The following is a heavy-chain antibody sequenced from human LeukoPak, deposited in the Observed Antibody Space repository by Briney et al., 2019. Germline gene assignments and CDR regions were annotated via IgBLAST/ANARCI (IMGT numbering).Heavy chain of an antibody. CDR2: INPNSGGT. CDR1: GYTFTGYY. Sequence: ASVKVSCKASGYTFTGYYMHWVRQAPGQGLEWMGWINPNSGGTNYAQKFQGRVTMTRDTSISTAYMELSRLRSDDTAVYYCARFYDSSGIDAFDIWGQGTMVTVSS. J-gene: IGHJ3*02. V-gene: IGHV1-2*02. D-gene: IGHD3-22*01. CDR3: ARFYDSSGIDAFDI.